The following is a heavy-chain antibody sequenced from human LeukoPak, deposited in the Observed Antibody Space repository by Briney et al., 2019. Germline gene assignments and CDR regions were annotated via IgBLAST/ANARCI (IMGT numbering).Heavy chain of an antibody. V-gene: IGHV4-31*03. CDR3: ATGPSDYDSSGYYTIIDAFDI. CDR1: GGSISSGGYY. J-gene: IGHJ3*02. CDR2: IYYSGST. D-gene: IGHD3-22*01. Sequence: SETLSLTCTVPGGSISSGGYYWSWIRQHPGKGLEWIGYIYYSGSTYYNPSLKSRVTISVDTSKNQFSLKLSSVTAADTAVYYCATGPSDYDSSGYYTIIDAFDIWGQGTMVTVSS.